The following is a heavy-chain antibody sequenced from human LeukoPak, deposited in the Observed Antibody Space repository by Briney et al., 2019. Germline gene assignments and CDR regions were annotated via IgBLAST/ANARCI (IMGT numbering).Heavy chain of an antibody. J-gene: IGHJ4*02. CDR2: INPNSGGT. CDR1: GYTFTGYY. V-gene: IGHV1-2*02. CDR3: ARYRDIRGVVVITSGYFDY. D-gene: IGHD3-22*01. Sequence: ASVKVSCKASGYTFTGYYMHWVRQAPGQGLEWMGWINPNSGGTNYAQKFQGRVTMTRDTSISTAYMELSRLRSDDTAVYYCARYRDIRGVVVITSGYFDYWGQGTLVTVSS.